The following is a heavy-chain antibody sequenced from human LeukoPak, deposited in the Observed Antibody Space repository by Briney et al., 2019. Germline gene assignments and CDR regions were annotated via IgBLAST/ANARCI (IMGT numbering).Heavy chain of an antibody. CDR3: ARSVFGNPWFDP. CDR2: IFRSGHT. V-gene: IGHV4-59*01. J-gene: IGHJ5*02. CDR1: GGSMSVFY. D-gene: IGHD3-16*01. Sequence: SETLSLTCTVSGGSMSVFYWSWLRQPPGKGLEWIGYIFRSGHTSYNPTLKSRVSISIDSSKDQFSLNLSSLTAADTAVYYCARSVFGNPWFDPWGQGTLVTVSS.